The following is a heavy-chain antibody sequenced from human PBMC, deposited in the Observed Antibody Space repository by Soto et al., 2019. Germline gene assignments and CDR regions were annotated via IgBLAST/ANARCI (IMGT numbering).Heavy chain of an antibody. D-gene: IGHD4-4*01. CDR3: ERAATVTTVDYYYYGMDV. Sequence: QVQLVQSGAEVKKPGASVKVSCKASGYTFTSYYMHWVRQAPGQGLEWMGIINPSGVSTSYAQKFQGRVTMTRDTSTRTVYMELSSRRSEDTAVYYCERAATVTTVDYYYYGMDVWGHGTTVTVSS. CDR2: INPSGVST. CDR1: GYTFTSYY. J-gene: IGHJ6*02. V-gene: IGHV1-46*01.